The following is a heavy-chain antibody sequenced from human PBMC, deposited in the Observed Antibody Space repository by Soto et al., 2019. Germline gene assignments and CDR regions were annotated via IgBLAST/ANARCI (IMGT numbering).Heavy chain of an antibody. CDR2: ISAYNGNT. J-gene: IGHJ4*02. Sequence: QVQLVQSGAEVKKPGASVKVSCKASGYTFTSYGISWVRQAPGQGLEWMGWISAYNGNTKYAQKLQGRVTMTTDTPTSTEYMELRSLRSGDTAMYYCAREPNYFDYWGQGTLVTVSS. CDR1: GYTFTSYG. CDR3: AREPNYFDY. V-gene: IGHV1-18*01.